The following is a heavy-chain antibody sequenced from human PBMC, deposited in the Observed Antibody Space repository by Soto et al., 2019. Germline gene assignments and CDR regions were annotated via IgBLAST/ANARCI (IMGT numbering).Heavy chain of an antibody. V-gene: IGHV3-66*01. D-gene: IGHD3-10*01. CDR1: GFTVSNSY. CDR3: ARCDGSATYCFFFAY. J-gene: IGHJ4*02. CDR2: IYSGGST. Sequence: EVQVVESGGGLVQSGGSLTLSCAASGFTVSNSYMSWVRQAQGKGLEWVSAIYSGGSTDYADSVKGRFTISRDNSRNTLYLQMNSLRAEDTAVYFCARCDGSATYCFFFAYWGQGTPVTVSS.